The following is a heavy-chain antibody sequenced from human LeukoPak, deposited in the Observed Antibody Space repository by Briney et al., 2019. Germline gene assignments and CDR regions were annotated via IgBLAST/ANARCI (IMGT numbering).Heavy chain of an antibody. J-gene: IGHJ4*02. CDR2: ISSSGSTI. CDR3: ARDGRGTTGFFDS. CDR1: GFTFSSYS. D-gene: IGHD3-10*01. Sequence: GGSLRLSCAASGFTFSSYSMNWVRQAPGKGLEWVSYISSSGSTIYYADSVKGRFTISRDNAKNSLYLQMNSLRAEDTAVYYCARDGRGTTGFFDSWGQGTLVTVSS. V-gene: IGHV3-48*04.